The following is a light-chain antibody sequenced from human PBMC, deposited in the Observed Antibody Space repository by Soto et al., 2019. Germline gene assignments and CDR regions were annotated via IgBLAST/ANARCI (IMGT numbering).Light chain of an antibody. J-gene: IGKJ1*01. CDR1: QSVSSN. CDR3: QQYNNLPQT. CDR2: GAS. V-gene: IGKV3-15*01. Sequence: EIVMTQSPATLSASPGERATLSCRASQSVSSNLAWYQQKPGQAPRLLIYGASTRATGIPARFSGSGSGTEFTLTISSLQSEDFAVYYCQQYNNLPQTFGQGTKVEIK.